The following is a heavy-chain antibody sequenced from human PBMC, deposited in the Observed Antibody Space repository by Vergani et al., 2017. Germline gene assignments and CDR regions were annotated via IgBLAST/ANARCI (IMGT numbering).Heavy chain of an antibody. CDR3: AKHFRGWGIDY. J-gene: IGHJ4*02. CDR2: IKFDGSNQ. D-gene: IGHD3-16*01. V-gene: IGHV3-30*02. CDR1: GFTLSTYD. Sequence: QVQLVESGGGVVQRGGSLRLSCATSGFTLSTYDIRGFRRGPGKGLNFVALIKFDGSNQYYADSVKGRFTLSRDFSKNTLYLQMNSLRTDDTATYYCAKHFRGWGIDYWGQGTQVIVSS.